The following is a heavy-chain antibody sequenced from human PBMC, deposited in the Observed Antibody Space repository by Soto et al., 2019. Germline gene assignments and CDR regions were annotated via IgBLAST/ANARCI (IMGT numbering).Heavy chain of an antibody. Sequence: PSETLSLTCTVSGGSISSSSYYWGWIRQPPGKGLEWIGSIYYSGSTCYNPSLKSRVTISVDTSKNQFSLKLSSVTAADTAVYYCASGGYDFWSGYYSDYYYYGLDVWGQGTRVTFSS. CDR1: GGSISSSSYY. CDR2: IYYSGST. V-gene: IGHV4-39*01. CDR3: ASGGYDFWSGYYSDYYYYGLDV. J-gene: IGHJ6*02. D-gene: IGHD3-3*01.